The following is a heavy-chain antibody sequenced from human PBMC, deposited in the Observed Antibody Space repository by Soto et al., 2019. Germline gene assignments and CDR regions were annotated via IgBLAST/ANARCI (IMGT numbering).Heavy chain of an antibody. J-gene: IGHJ4*02. D-gene: IGHD2-21*01. CDR2: YSFEGSDV. CDR1: GFPFRDYA. V-gene: IGHV3-30*04. CDR3: ARAMEYCGSGCYYPLDY. Sequence: VQLVESGGGVVQPGRSLRLSCAASGFPFRDYAMHWVRQAPGKGLEWVAMYSFEGSDVYYADSVKGRFTVSRDNSKNTLYLQMNSLKTEDTAVYYCARAMEYCGSGCYYPLDYWGLGTQVTVSS.